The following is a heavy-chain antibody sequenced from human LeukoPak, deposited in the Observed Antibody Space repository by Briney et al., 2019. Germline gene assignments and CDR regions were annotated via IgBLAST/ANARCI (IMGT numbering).Heavy chain of an antibody. J-gene: IGHJ4*02. CDR1: GGSFSGYY. CDR3: ARTHDYGGNSH. V-gene: IGHV4-34*01. Sequence: PSETLSLTCAVYGGSFSGYYWSWIRQPPGKGLEWIGEINHSGSTNYNPSLKSRVTISVDTSKNQFSLKLSSVTAADTAVYYCARTHDYGGNSHWGQGTLVTVSS. CDR2: INHSGST. D-gene: IGHD4-23*01.